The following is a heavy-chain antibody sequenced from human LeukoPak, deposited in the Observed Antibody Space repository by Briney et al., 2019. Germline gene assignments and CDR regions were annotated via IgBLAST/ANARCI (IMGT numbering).Heavy chain of an antibody. CDR2: IYHSGST. D-gene: IGHD3-10*01. V-gene: IGHV4-4*02. Sequence: SETLSLTCAVSGGSISSSNWWSWVRQPPGKGLEWIGEIYHSGSTNYNPSLKSRVTISVDKSKNQFSLKLSSVTAADTAVYYCARVLMVRTPRARYYFDYWGQGTLVTVSS. CDR3: ARVLMVRTPRARYYFDY. J-gene: IGHJ4*02. CDR1: GGSISSSNW.